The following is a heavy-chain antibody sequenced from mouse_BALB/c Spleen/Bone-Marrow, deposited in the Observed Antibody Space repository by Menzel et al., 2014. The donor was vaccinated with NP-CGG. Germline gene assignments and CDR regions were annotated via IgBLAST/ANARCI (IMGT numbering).Heavy chain of an antibody. Sequence: EVQGVESGGGLVQPGGSLKLSCAASGFDFSRYWMSWVRQAPGKGLEWIGEINPDSNTINYTPSLKDKFIISRDNAKNTLFLQMSKVRSEDTALYYCARLHYYGYADSWGQGTSVTVSS. CDR2: INPDSNTI. D-gene: IGHD1-2*01. J-gene: IGHJ4*01. V-gene: IGHV4-1*02. CDR3: ARLHYYGYADS. CDR1: GFDFSRYW.